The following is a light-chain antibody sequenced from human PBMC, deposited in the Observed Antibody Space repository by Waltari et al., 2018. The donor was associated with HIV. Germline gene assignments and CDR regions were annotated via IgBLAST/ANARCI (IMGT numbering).Light chain of an antibody. CDR1: DPAFSLYKF. V-gene: IGLV2-14*03. Sequence: AVTQPASVSGLPGQSTTISCTGDDPAFSLYKFVSWYQQHSGKPPRLILYDVDSRASGVSDRFSGSMSGNTASLTISGLRAEDEGHYYCASFTGDNTVMFGGGTEVTVL. J-gene: IGLJ3*02. CDR3: ASFTGDNTVM. CDR2: DVD.